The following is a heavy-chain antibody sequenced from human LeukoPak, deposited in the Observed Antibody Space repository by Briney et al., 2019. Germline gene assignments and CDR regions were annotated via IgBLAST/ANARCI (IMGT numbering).Heavy chain of an antibody. D-gene: IGHD3-10*01. CDR1: GFTFSSYG. CDR2: ISGSGGST. J-gene: IGHJ4*02. Sequence: GGSLRLSCAASGFTFSSYGMSWVRQAPGKVLEWVSAISGSGGSTYYADSVKGRFTISRDNSKNTLYLQMNSLRAEDTAVYYCAKDQRITMVRGVIISSAFDYWGQGTLVTVSS. V-gene: IGHV3-23*01. CDR3: AKDQRITMVRGVIISSAFDY.